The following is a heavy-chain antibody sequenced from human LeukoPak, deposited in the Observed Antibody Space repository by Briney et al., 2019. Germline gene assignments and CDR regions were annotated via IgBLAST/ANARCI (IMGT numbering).Heavy chain of an antibody. CDR1: GFTISSYA. CDR3: ARVLRFLEWFYYYGMDV. D-gene: IGHD3-3*01. J-gene: IGHJ6*02. CDR2: ISYDGSNK. Sequence: GGSLRLSCAASGFTISSYAMHWVRQAPGKGLEWVAVISYDGSNKYYADSVKGRFTISRDNSKNTLYLQMNSLRAEDTAVYYCARVLRFLEWFYYYGMDVWGQGTTVTVSS. V-gene: IGHV3-30-3*01.